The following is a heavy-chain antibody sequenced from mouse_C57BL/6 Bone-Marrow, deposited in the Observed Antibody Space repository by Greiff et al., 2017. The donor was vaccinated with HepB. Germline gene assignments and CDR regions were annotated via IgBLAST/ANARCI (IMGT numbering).Heavy chain of an antibody. Sequence: QVHVKQPGAELVKPGASVKMSCKASGYTFTSYWMTWVKQRPGQGLEWIGDIYPGSGSTNYNEKFKSKATLTVDTSSSTAYMQLSSLTSEDSAVYYCARGDYDASFAYWGQGTLVTVSA. V-gene: IGHV1-55*01. J-gene: IGHJ3*01. D-gene: IGHD2-4*01. CDR1: GYTFTSYW. CDR3: ARGDYDASFAY. CDR2: IYPGSGST.